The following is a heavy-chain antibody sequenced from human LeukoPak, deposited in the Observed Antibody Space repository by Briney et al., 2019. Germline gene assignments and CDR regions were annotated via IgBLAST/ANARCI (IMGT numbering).Heavy chain of an antibody. CDR2: ISYDGSNK. V-gene: IGHV3-30*03. J-gene: IGHJ4*02. CDR1: GLTFSSYG. CDR3: VRGDTRDY. Sequence: PGGSLRLSCAASGLTFSSYGMHWVRQAPGKGLEWVAVISYDGSNKYYADSVKGRFTISRDNSKNSLYLQMNSLRAEDTALYSCVRGDTRDYWGQGTLVTVSS.